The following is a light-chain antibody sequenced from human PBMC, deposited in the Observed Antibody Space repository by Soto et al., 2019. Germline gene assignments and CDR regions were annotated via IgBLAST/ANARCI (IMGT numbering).Light chain of an antibody. Sequence: EIVLTQSPGTLSLSPGERATLSCRASQSVTQNFLAWYQQRPGQSPRLLIYGASNRAAGIPDRFSGSGSGTDFSLTISRLEPEDFAGYYCQQFVSSPLTFGGGTKVEIK. V-gene: IGKV3-20*01. CDR1: QSVTQNF. CDR2: GAS. J-gene: IGKJ4*01. CDR3: QQFVSSPLT.